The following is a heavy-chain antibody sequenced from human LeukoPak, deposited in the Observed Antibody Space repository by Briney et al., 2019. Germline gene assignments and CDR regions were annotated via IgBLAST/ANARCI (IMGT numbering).Heavy chain of an antibody. CDR3: ARTYYYDSSGYYQNLFFDY. V-gene: IGHV1-69*05. CDR1: GGTFSSYA. CDR2: IIPIFGTA. J-gene: IGHJ4*02. D-gene: IGHD3-22*01. Sequence: SVKVSCKASGGTFSSYAISWVRQAPGQGLEWMGGIIPIFGTANYAQKFQGRVTITTDESTSTDYMELSSLRSEDTAVYYCARTYYYDSSGYYQNLFFDYWGQGTLVTVSS.